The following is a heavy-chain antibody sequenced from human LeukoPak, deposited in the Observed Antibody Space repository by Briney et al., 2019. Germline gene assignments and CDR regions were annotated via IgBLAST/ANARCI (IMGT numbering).Heavy chain of an antibody. Sequence: PSETLSLTCSVSGYSFTSGHYWGWIRQPPGKGLEWIGNIYHTGSTYYNPSLKSRVTISVDTSKNQFSLKLSSVTAADTAVYYCARYCSSTSCILRGFDYWGQGTLVTVSS. CDR3: ARYCSSTSCILRGFDY. CDR2: IYHTGST. CDR1: GYSFTSGHY. D-gene: IGHD2-2*01. J-gene: IGHJ4*02. V-gene: IGHV4-38-2*01.